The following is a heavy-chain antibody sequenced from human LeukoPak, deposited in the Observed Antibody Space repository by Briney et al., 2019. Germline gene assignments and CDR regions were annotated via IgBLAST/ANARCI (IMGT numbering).Heavy chain of an antibody. Sequence: SVKVSCKASGGTFSSYAISWVRQAPGQGLEWMGGIIPIFGTANYAQKFQGRVTITTDESTSTAYMELSRLTSDDTAIYYCARVSPSYTHLDSWGQGTPVTVSS. J-gene: IGHJ4*02. CDR1: GGTFSSYA. CDR2: IIPIFGTA. V-gene: IGHV1-69*05. CDR3: ARVSPSYTHLDS. D-gene: IGHD1-26*01.